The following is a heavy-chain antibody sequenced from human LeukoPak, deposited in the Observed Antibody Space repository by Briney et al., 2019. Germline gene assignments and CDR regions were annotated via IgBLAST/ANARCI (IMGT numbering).Heavy chain of an antibody. J-gene: IGHJ4*02. CDR1: GFTFSSYS. V-gene: IGHV3-48*01. D-gene: IGHD3-16*01. CDR3: ARPLGERNYFDY. CDR2: ISSSSSTI. Sequence: GGSLRLSCAASGFTFSSYSMNWVRQAPGKGLEWVSYISSSSSTIHYADSVKGRFTISRDNAKNSLYLQMNSLRAEDTAVYYCARPLGERNYFDYWGQGTLVTVSS.